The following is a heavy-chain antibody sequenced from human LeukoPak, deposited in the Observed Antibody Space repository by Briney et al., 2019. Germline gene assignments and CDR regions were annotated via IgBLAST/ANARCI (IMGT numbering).Heavy chain of an antibody. Sequence: PSETLSLTCTVSGGSISNYYWSWIRQPPGKGLEWIGYIYYSGSTKNNPSLKSRVTISVDTSKNQFSLKLSSVTAADTAVYYCARQPGYSSSGDDAFDIWGQGTMVTVSS. CDR1: GGSISNYY. V-gene: IGHV4-59*01. D-gene: IGHD6-13*01. J-gene: IGHJ3*02. CDR3: ARQPGYSSSGDDAFDI. CDR2: IYYSGST.